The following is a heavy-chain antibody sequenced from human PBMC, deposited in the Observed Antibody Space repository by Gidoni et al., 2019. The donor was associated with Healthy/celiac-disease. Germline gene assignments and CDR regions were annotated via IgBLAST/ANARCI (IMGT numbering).Heavy chain of an antibody. CDR1: GGSFSGYY. CDR3: ARGQYGSGSYYPLEY. V-gene: IGHV4-34*01. Sequence: QVQLQQWGAGLLKPSETLSLTCAVYGGSFSGYYWSWIRQPPGKGLEWIGEINHSGSTNYNPSLKSRVTISVDTSKNQFSLKLSSVTAADTAVYYCARGQYGSGSYYPLEYWGQGTLVTVSS. CDR2: INHSGST. J-gene: IGHJ4*02. D-gene: IGHD3-10*01.